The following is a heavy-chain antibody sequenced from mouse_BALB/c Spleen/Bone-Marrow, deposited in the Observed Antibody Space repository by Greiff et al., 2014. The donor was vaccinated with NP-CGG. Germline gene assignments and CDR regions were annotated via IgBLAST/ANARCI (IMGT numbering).Heavy chain of an antibody. J-gene: IGHJ1*01. Sequence: QGQLKEAGPGPGAPSQRLSITCPVSGVLLTRYGVHWGCPPPGKGLGWLGAIWAGGSTNYNSALMSRLSISKDNSKSQVFLKMNSLQTDDTAMYYCARDPIYYDYDWYFDVWGAGTTVTVSS. D-gene: IGHD2-4*01. CDR3: ARDPIYYDYDWYFDV. CDR2: IWAGGST. CDR1: GVLLTRYG. V-gene: IGHV2-9*02.